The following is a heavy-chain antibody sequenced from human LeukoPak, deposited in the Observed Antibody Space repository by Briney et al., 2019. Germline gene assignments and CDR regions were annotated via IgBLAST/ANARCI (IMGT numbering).Heavy chain of an antibody. Sequence: GGSLRLSCAASGFTLSSYAMHWVRQAPGKGLEWVAVISYDGSNKYYADSVKGRFTISRDNSKNTLYLQMNSLRAEDTAVYYCARDFRAGGVTSKAFDIWGQGTMVTVSS. V-gene: IGHV3-30*04. CDR3: ARDFRAGGVTSKAFDI. J-gene: IGHJ3*02. D-gene: IGHD3-16*01. CDR2: ISYDGSNK. CDR1: GFTLSSYA.